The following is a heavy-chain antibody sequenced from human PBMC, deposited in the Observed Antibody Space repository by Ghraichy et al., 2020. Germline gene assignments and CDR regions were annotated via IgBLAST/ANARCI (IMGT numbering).Heavy chain of an antibody. Sequence: SETLSLTCAVYGGSFSGYYWSWIRQPPGKGREWIGEINHSGSTNYNPSLKSRVTISVDTSKNQFSLKLSSVTAADTAVYYCAGRQATMGRGVIPTTYYYYYYMDVWGKGTTVTVSS. CDR2: INHSGST. CDR3: AGRQATMGRGVIPTTYYYYYYMDV. V-gene: IGHV4-34*01. CDR1: GGSFSGYY. J-gene: IGHJ6*03. D-gene: IGHD3-10*01.